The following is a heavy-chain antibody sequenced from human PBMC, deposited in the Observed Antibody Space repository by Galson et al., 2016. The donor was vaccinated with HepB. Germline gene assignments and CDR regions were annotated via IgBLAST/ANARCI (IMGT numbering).Heavy chain of an antibody. D-gene: IGHD2-21*01. V-gene: IGHV3-23*01. CDR3: AKVLHLAYPTRFCAFAY. CDR2: ISGSGKYA. CDR1: GFSFSSYA. J-gene: IGHJ1*01. Sequence: SLRLSCATSGFSFSSYAMSWVRQAPGKGLEWVSAISGSGKYAYYADSVKGRFTISRDKSNNTLFLFMDSLRAEDTAAYYCAKVLHLAYPTRFCAFAYGGPGTLDTVSS.